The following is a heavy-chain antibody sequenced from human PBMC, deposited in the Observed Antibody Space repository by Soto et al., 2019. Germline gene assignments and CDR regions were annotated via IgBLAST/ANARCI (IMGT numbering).Heavy chain of an antibody. D-gene: IGHD2-8*02. CDR1: GGSVTSASYY. J-gene: IGHJ4*02. Sequence: SETLSLTCSVSGGSVTSASYYWSWIRQSPGKGLECIGYVFQGANTNYNPSLKGRVTISVDTSRNQFSLDLTSVTAADTAVYYCATALGPTTGIDYWGQGTLVTVSS. CDR3: ATALGPTTGIDY. V-gene: IGHV4-61*01. CDR2: VFQGANT.